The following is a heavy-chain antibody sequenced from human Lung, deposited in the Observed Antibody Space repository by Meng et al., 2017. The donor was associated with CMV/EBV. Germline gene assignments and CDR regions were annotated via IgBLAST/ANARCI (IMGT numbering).Heavy chain of an antibody. CDR2: INHSGST. J-gene: IGHJ5*02. CDR3: ARGRDIVVVPAVSGSWFDP. V-gene: IGHV4-34*01. D-gene: IGHD2-2*01. Sequence: SQTXSLTXAVYGGSFSGYYWSWIRQPPGKGLEWIGEINHSGSTNYNPSLKSRVTISVDTSKNQFSLKLSSVTAADTAVYYCARGRDIVVVPAVSGSWFDPWGQGXLVTVSS. CDR1: GGSFSGYY.